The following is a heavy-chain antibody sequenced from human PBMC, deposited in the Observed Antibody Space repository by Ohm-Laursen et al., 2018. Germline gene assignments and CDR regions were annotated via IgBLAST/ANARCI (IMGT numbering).Heavy chain of an antibody. Sequence: SLRLSCAASGFTFSDYYMTWISQAPGKGLEWVSYITSSGSTIYYADSVKGRFTISRDNAKNSLYLQMNSLRPEDTAVYYCARLLSGSSPEDYWGQGTLVTVSS. CDR1: GFTFSDYY. CDR3: ARLLSGSSPEDY. CDR2: ITSSGSTI. D-gene: IGHD1-26*01. V-gene: IGHV3-11*01. J-gene: IGHJ4*02.